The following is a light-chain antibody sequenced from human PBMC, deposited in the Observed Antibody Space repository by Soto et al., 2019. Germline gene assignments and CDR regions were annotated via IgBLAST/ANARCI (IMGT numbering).Light chain of an antibody. J-gene: IGKJ4*01. CDR3: QQYGTTPLT. CDR1: QSVKNNY. CDR2: DAS. V-gene: IGKV3-20*01. Sequence: EIVLTQSPGTLSLSPGERATLSCRASQSVKNNYLAWYQHKPGQAPRFLMYDASSRATSIPDRFTGRGSGTDFIPTISRLEPEDFAVYYCQQYGTTPLTFGGGTKVEIK.